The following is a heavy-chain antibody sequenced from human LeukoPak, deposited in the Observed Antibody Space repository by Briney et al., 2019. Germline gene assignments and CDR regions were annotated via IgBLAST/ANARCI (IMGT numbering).Heavy chain of an antibody. D-gene: IGHD3-22*01. CDR1: GFTFSSYS. J-gene: IGHJ4*02. Sequence: GGSLRLSCAASGFTFSSYSMNWVRQAPGKGLEWVSSISSSSSYIYYADSVKGRFTISRDNAKNSLYLRMNSLRAEDTAVYYCARDHRGYYYDSSGYYLGYWGQGTLVTVSS. V-gene: IGHV3-21*01. CDR3: ARDHRGYYYDSSGYYLGY. CDR2: ISSSSSYI.